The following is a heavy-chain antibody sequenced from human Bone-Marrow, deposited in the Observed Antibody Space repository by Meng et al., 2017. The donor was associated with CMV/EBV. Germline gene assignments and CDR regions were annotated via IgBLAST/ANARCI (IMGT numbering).Heavy chain of an antibody. J-gene: IGHJ4*02. CDR3: VGGHCSSTSCYAGY. D-gene: IGHD2-2*01. V-gene: IGHV3-33*01. CDR1: GFTFSSYG. CDR2: IWYDGGNK. Sequence: ASGFTFSSYGMHWVRQAPGKGLEWVAVIWYDGGNKYYADSVKGRFTISRDNSKNTLYLQMNSLRAEDTAVYYCVGGHCSSTSCYAGYWGQGTLVTVSS.